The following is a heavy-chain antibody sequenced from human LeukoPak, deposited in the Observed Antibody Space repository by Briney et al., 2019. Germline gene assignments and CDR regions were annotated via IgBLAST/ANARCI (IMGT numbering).Heavy chain of an antibody. D-gene: IGHD6-13*01. V-gene: IGHV3-23*01. J-gene: IGHJ4*02. CDR1: GFTFSSYA. CDR2: ISGSGTST. CDR3: AKVPLGGYSSSYYHLSYFDY. Sequence: GGSLRLSCAASGFTFSSYAMSWVRQAPRKGLEWVSGISGSGTSTYYADSVKGRFTISRDNSKNTLYLQMNSLRAEDTAVYYWAKVPLGGYSSSYYHLSYFDYWGQGTLVTVSS.